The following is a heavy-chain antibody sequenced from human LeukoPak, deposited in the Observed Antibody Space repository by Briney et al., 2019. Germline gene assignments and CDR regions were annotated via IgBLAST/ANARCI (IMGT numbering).Heavy chain of an antibody. CDR3: AAAVVGAYGGAFDI. V-gene: IGHV1-58*02. D-gene: IGHD1-26*01. Sequence: GASVKVSCKASGFTFTSSAMQGVRQARGQRREGIGWIVFGSANTNYAQKFQERVTITRDMSTSTAFLELSSLRSEDTAVYYCAAAVVGAYGGAFDIWGQGTMVTVSS. J-gene: IGHJ3*02. CDR1: GFTFTSSA. CDR2: IVFGSANT.